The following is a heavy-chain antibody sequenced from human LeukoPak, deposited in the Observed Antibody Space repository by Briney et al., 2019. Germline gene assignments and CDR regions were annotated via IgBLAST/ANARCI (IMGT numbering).Heavy chain of an antibody. V-gene: IGHV3-21*01. CDR3: ARDVGSFLGYDSSGYSGFDY. CDR1: GFTFSSYS. Sequence: GGSLRLSCAASGFTFSSYSMNRVRQAPGKGLGWVSSIISSSSYIYYADSVKGRFTISRDNAKNSLYLQMNSLRAEDTAVYYCARDVGSFLGYDSSGYSGFDYWGQGTLVTVSS. CDR2: IISSSSYI. D-gene: IGHD3-22*01. J-gene: IGHJ4*02.